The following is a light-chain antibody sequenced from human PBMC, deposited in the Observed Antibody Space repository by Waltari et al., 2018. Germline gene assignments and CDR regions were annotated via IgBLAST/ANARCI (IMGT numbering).Light chain of an antibody. CDR3: HQYSSFSQT. CDR1: QTVSTW. V-gene: IGKV1-5*03. Sequence: DIQMTQSPSTLSASVRDRVTITCRARQTVSTWLSWYQQKPGKAPKLLIYKTSILESGVPSRFSGSGSGTDFTLTISRLQPDDFATYFCHQYSSFSQTFGQGTRVEVK. J-gene: IGKJ1*01. CDR2: KTS.